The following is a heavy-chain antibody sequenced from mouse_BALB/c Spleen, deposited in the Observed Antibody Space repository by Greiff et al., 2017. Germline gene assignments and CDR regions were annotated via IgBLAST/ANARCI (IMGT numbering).Heavy chain of an antibody. J-gene: IGHJ1*01. CDR3: ARKRGRGWYFDV. V-gene: IGHV2-2*02. D-gene: IGHD3-3*01. CDR1: GFSLTSYG. CDR2: IWSGGST. Sequence: QVQLQQSGPGLVQPSQSLSITCTVSGFSLTSYGVHWVRQSPGKGLEWLGVIWSGGSTDYNAAFISRLSISKDNSKSQVFFKMNSLQANDTAIYYCARKRGRGWYFDVWGAGTTVTVSS.